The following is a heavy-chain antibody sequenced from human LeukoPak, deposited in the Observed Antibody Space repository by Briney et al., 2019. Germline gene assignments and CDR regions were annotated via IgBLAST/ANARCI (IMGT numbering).Heavy chain of an antibody. D-gene: IGHD3-22*01. CDR1: GFTFSSHS. CDR2: IRSRSSTI. Sequence: GGSLRLSCAASGFTFSSHSMNWVRQAPGKRLEWVSYIRSRSSTIYYADSVKGRFTISRDNSKNTLYLQMNSLRAEDTAVYYCAKDGSRSMIVVAIAFDIWGQGTMVTVSS. J-gene: IGHJ3*02. V-gene: IGHV3-48*01. CDR3: AKDGSRSMIVVAIAFDI.